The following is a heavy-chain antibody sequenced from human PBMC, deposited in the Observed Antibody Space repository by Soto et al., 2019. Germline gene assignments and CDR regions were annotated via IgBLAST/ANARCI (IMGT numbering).Heavy chain of an antibody. CDR1: RFTFSSHA. J-gene: IGHJ4*02. Sequence: GGSLRLSCTASRFTFSSHAMTWVRQAPGKGLEWVSAISGSGVSTYYADSVKGRFTISRDNSKNTLYLQMNSLRAEDTAVYYCAGYDILTSAYDYWGQGTLVTVSS. CDR2: ISGSGVST. V-gene: IGHV3-23*01. D-gene: IGHD3-9*01. CDR3: AGYDILTSAYDY.